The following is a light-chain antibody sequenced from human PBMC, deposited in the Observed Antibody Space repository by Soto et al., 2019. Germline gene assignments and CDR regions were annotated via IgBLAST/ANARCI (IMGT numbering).Light chain of an antibody. J-gene: IGKJ1*01. CDR3: QQYNSYEWT. CDR2: DAS. Sequence: DIQMTQSPSTLSASVRDRVTITCRASQSISSWLAWYQQKPGKAPKLLIYDASSLESGVPSRFSGSGSGTEFTLTISSLQPDDFATYYCQQYNSYEWTFGQGTKVEIK. V-gene: IGKV1-5*01. CDR1: QSISSW.